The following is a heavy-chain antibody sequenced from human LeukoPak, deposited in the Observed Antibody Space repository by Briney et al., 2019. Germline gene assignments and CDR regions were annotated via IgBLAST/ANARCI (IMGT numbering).Heavy chain of an antibody. J-gene: IGHJ5*02. CDR2: ISSGSTSI. V-gene: IGHV3-21*01. D-gene: IGHD1-1*01. CDR3: ARVTGTTAGDH. CDR1: GFSFSSYS. Sequence: GGSLRLSCAASGFSFSSYSMDWVRQAPGKGLEWVSSISSGSTSIYYADSVKGRFTISRGNAKNSLYLQMNSLRAEDTAVYYCARVTGTTAGDHWGQGTLVSASS.